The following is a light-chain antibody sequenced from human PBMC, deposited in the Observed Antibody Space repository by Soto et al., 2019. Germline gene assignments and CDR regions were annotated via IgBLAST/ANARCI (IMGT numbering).Light chain of an antibody. CDR1: QSVSSSF. Sequence: EIVLTQSPGTLSFSPGERATLSCRASQSVSSSFLAWYQQKPGQAPRLLIYGASSRATGIPDRFSGSGSGTDFTLTIRRLEPEAFAVYYCQPYGSSSWTFGQRTKVQIQ. CDR3: QPYGSSSWT. CDR2: GAS. V-gene: IGKV3-20*01. J-gene: IGKJ1*01.